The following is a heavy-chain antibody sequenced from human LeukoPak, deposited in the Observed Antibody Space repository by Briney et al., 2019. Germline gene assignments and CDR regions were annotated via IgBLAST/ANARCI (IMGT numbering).Heavy chain of an antibody. CDR3: ARDFCSSTSCQHPANWFDP. D-gene: IGHD2-2*01. V-gene: IGHV4-30-2*01. CDR2: IYHSGST. CDR1: GGSISSGGYY. J-gene: IGHJ5*02. Sequence: SETLSLTCTVSGGSISSGGYYWSWIRQPPGKGLEWIGYIYHSGSTYYNPSLKSRVTISVDRSKNQFSLKLSSVTAADTAVYYCARDFCSSTSCQHPANWFDPWGQGTLVTVSS.